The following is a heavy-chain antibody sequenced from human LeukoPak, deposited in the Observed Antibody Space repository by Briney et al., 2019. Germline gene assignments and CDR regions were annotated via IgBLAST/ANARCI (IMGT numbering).Heavy chain of an antibody. CDR1: GFTFSSYA. CDR2: TSGSGGRT. Sequence: GGSLRLSCVASGFTFSSYAINWVRQAPGKGLEWVSGTSGSGGRTYYAESVKGRFTISRDNSKNMLYLQMNSLRAEDTAVYFCAKYRAYYLDYWGQGALVTVSS. D-gene: IGHD4-11*01. J-gene: IGHJ4*02. V-gene: IGHV3-23*01. CDR3: AKYRAYYLDY.